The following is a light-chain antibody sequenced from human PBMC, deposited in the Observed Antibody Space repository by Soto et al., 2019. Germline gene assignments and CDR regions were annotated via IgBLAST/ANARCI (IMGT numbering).Light chain of an antibody. Sequence: LIQSPASVSLSQEESATLSCRASQSVKTFLVWYQQKPAQAPRLLIYDASHRATGIPARFSGSGSGTDFTLTISSLQPEDAAVYYCQQRSNWPPIPFGQ. CDR2: DAS. J-gene: IGKJ5*01. CDR1: QSVKTF. V-gene: IGKV3-11*01. CDR3: QQRSNWPPIP.